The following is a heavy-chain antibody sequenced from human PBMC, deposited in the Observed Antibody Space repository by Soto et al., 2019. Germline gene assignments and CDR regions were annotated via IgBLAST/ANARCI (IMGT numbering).Heavy chain of an antibody. Sequence: QTGGSLRLSCAASGFTFSGYEMNWVRQAPGKGLEWVSYISGNGGTIYYADSVKGRFTISRDNAKNSLYLQLNSRRVEDTAVYYCARDEGGYRVTHFDCWGQGTQVTVSS. CDR2: ISGNGGTI. J-gene: IGHJ4*02. D-gene: IGHD5-12*01. CDR3: ARDEGGYRVTHFDC. CDR1: GFTFSGYE. V-gene: IGHV3-48*03.